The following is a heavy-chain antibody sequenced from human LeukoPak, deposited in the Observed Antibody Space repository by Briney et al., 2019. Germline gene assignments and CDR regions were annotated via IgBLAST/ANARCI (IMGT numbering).Heavy chain of an antibody. CDR1: GFTFSTYA. V-gene: IGHV3-23*01. CDR3: AKPLPGTHYYFDY. D-gene: IGHD2-15*01. Sequence: GGSLRLSCAASGFTFSTYAMNWVRQAPGKGLEWVSIISGSDDGTYYADSVKGRFTIFRDNSKNTLYLQMNSLRAEDTAVYYCAKPLPGTHYYFDYWGQGTLVTVSS. CDR2: ISGSDDGT. J-gene: IGHJ4*02.